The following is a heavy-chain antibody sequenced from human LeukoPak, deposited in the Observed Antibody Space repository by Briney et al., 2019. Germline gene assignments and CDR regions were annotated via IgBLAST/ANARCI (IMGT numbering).Heavy chain of an antibody. CDR3: ARDYGGCSSTSCYTGWFDT. D-gene: IGHD2-2*02. CDR1: GGTFRSYA. CDR2: IIPIFGTA. V-gene: IGHV1-69*05. Sequence: ASVKGSCKTYGGTFRSYAISWVRQAPGQGVEWMGGIIPIFGTANYAQKFQGRVRITTDESTSTAYMELSSLRSEDTAVYYCARDYGGCSSTSCYTGWFDTWGQGNLVTVSS. J-gene: IGHJ5*02.